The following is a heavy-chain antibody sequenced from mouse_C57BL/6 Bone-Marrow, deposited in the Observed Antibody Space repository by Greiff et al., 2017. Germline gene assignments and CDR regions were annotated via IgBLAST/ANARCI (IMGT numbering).Heavy chain of an antibody. CDR2: IDPDNGDT. CDR1: GYNITDYY. CDR3: TTPSSYSNYDFDY. D-gene: IGHD2-5*01. Sequence: EVQLQQSGAELVRPGASVKLSCKASGYNITDYYMHWVKQRPEQGLEWIGWIDPDNGDTEYASKFQGKATLTVDTSSNTAYLQLSSLTSEDTAVYYCTTPSSYSNYDFDYWGQGTTLTVSS. V-gene: IGHV14-4*01. J-gene: IGHJ2*01.